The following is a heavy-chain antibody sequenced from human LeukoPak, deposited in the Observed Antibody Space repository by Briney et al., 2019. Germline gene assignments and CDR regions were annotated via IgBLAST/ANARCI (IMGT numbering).Heavy chain of an antibody. J-gene: IGHJ4*02. Sequence: GGSLRLSCAASRFTFSSYSMSWVRQAPGKGLEWVSSISSGGTYIYYADSLKGRFTISRDNARNTLYLQMNSLRDEDTAVYYCARVGDSSGYYYGYWGQGTLVTVSS. CDR2: ISSGGTYI. CDR3: ARVGDSSGYYYGY. D-gene: IGHD3-22*01. V-gene: IGHV3-21*04. CDR1: RFTFSSYS.